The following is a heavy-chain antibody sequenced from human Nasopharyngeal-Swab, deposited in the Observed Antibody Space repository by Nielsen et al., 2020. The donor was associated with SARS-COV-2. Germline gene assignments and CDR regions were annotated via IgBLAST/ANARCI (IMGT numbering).Heavy chain of an antibody. V-gene: IGHV1-2*06. J-gene: IGHJ6*02. CDR2: INPNSGGT. CDR3: ARERDGDIVVVPAAMRYYYYGMDV. D-gene: IGHD2-2*01. Sequence: VRQAPVHGLDWLGRINPNSGGTNYAQKFQGRVTMTRDTSISTAYMELSRLRSDDTAVYYCARERDGDIVVVPAAMRYYYYGMDVWGQGTTVTVSS.